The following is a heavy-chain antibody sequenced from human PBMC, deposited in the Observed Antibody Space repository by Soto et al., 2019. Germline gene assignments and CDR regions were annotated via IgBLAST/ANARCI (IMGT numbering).Heavy chain of an antibody. D-gene: IGHD1-1*01. CDR1: SGPSSSHN. Sequence: QVQLQQSGPGLVKPSETLSLTCSVSSGPSSSHNWGWIRQPPGRGLEWIGYVYSTGGTSYNPSLRSRVTTSADTSTHHIPLPLTSVTAADTAVYYCVRQGIGNLHGLVDVWGQGTTVRVSS. J-gene: IGHJ6*02. CDR3: VRQGIGNLHGLVDV. CDR2: VYSTGGT. V-gene: IGHV4-59*08.